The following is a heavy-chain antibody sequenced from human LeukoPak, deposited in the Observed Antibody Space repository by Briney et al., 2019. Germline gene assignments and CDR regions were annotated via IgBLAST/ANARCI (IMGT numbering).Heavy chain of an antibody. J-gene: IGHJ5*02. D-gene: IGHD2-2*02. Sequence: ASVKVSCKASGYTFTSYGISWVRQAPGQGLGWMGWISAYNGNTNCAQKLQGRVTMTTDTSTSTAYMELSRLRSDDTAVYYCARDRVYCSSTSCHKDNWFDPWGQGTLVTVSS. CDR1: GYTFTSYG. CDR2: ISAYNGNT. V-gene: IGHV1-18*01. CDR3: ARDRVYCSSTSCHKDNWFDP.